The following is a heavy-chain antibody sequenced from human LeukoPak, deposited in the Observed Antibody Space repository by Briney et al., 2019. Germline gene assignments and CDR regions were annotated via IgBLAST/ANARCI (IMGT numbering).Heavy chain of an antibody. CDR2: ISSSSSYI. J-gene: IGHJ4*02. CDR3: ARGGHYYGSGSADY. Sequence: GGSLRLSCAASGFTFSSYSMNWVRQAPGKGLEWVSSISSSSSYIYYADSVKGRSTISRDNAKNSLYLQMNSLRAEDTAVYYCARGGHYYGSGSADYWGQGTLVTVSS. CDR1: GFTFSSYS. D-gene: IGHD3-10*01. V-gene: IGHV3-21*01.